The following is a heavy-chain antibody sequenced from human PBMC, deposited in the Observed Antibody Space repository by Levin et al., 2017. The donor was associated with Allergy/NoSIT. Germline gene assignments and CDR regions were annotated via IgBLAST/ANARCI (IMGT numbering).Heavy chain of an antibody. CDR3: ARERPGRRQLRGYYYYGMDV. J-gene: IGHJ6*02. V-gene: IGHV3-33*01. D-gene: IGHD3-10*01. Sequence: PGESLKISCAASGFTFSSYGMHWVRQAPGKGLEWVAVIWYDGSNKYYADSVKGRFTISRDNSKNTLYLQMNSLRAEDTAVYYCARERPGRRQLRGYYYYGMDVWGQGTTVTVSS. CDR2: IWYDGSNK. CDR1: GFTFSSYG.